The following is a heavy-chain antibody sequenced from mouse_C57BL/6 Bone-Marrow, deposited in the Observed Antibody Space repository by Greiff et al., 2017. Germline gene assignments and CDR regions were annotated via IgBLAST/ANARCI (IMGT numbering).Heavy chain of an antibody. CDR3: ARGPLDY. V-gene: IGHV1-81*01. CDR1: GYTFTSYG. J-gene: IGHJ2*01. CDR2: IYPRSGNT. Sequence: QVHVKQSGAELARPGASVKLSCKASGYTFTSYGISWVKQRPGQGLEWIGEIYPRSGNTYYNEKFKGKATLTADKSSNTAYMELRSLPSEDSAVYCCARGPLDYWGQGTTLTVSA.